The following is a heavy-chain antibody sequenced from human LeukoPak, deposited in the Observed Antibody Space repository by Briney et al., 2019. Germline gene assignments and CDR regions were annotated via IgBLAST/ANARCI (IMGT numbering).Heavy chain of an antibody. V-gene: IGHV1-18*01. CDR1: GYTFTRYG. Sequence: ASVKVSCKASGYTFTRYGISWVRQAPGQGLECMGWISAYNVNTNYAQKLQGRVTMTTDTSTSTAYMELRSLRSDDTAVYYCARDDYGDSHLIDYWGQGTLVTVSS. CDR3: ARDDYGDSHLIDY. D-gene: IGHD4-17*01. J-gene: IGHJ4*02. CDR2: ISAYNVNT.